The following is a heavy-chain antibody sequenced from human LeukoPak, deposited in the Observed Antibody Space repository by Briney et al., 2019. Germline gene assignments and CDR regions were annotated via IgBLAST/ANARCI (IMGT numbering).Heavy chain of an antibody. CDR1: GFTFEDYG. Sequence: GGSLRLSCAASGFTFEDYGMSWVRQAPGKGLEWVSGINWNGGSIGYADSVKGRFTISRDNSKNTLYLQVGSLRAEDMAVYYCARDPNSSSWYEVDYYYMDVWGKGTTVTVSS. CDR2: INWNGGSI. CDR3: ARDPNSSSWYEVDYYYMDV. D-gene: IGHD6-13*01. J-gene: IGHJ6*03. V-gene: IGHV3-20*04.